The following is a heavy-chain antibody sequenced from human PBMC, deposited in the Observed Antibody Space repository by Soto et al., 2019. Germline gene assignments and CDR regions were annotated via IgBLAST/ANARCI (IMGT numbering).Heavy chain of an antibody. V-gene: IGHV3-30*18. J-gene: IGHJ4*02. Sequence: GGSLRLSCAASEFTFSSYGMHWVRQAPGKGLEWVALISYDGSDKYYADSVKGRFTISRDNSKNTVYLQMNSLRAEDTAVYYCAKDQSVARPFDYWGQGTLVTVSS. CDR1: EFTFSSYG. D-gene: IGHD6-19*01. CDR3: AKDQSVARPFDY. CDR2: ISYDGSDK.